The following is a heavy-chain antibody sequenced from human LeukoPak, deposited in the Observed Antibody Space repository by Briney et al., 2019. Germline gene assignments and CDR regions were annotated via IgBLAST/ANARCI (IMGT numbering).Heavy chain of an antibody. CDR3: ARVFWGLDTAMANEFDY. V-gene: IGHV6-1*01. Sequence: SQTLSLTCAISGDSVSSNSAAWNWIRQSPSRGLEWLGRTYYRSKWHNDYAVSVKSRITINPDTSKNQFSLQLNSVTPEDTAVYYCARVFWGLDTAMANEFDYWGQGPLVTVPS. D-gene: IGHD5-18*01. CDR2: TYYRSKWHN. CDR1: GDSVSSNSAA. J-gene: IGHJ4*02.